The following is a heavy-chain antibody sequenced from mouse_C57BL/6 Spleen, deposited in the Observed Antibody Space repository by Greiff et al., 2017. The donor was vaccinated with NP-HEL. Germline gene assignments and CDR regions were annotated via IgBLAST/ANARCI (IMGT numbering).Heavy chain of an antibody. J-gene: IGHJ4*01. CDR2: INYDGSST. V-gene: IGHV5-16*01. Sequence: EVMLVESEGGLVQPGSSMKLSCTASGFTFSDYYMAWVRQVPEKGLEWVANINYDGSSTYYLDSLKSRFIISRDNAKNILYLQMSSLKSEDTATYYCARDNYGDAMDYWGQGTSVTVSS. CDR1: GFTFSDYY. CDR3: ARDNYGDAMDY. D-gene: IGHD1-1*01.